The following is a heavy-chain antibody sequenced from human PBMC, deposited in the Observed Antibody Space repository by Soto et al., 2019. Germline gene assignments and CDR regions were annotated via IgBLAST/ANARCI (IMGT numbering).Heavy chain of an antibody. D-gene: IGHD1-26*01. CDR1: RDTFTSYY. Sequence: ASVKVSCKAPRDTFTSYYINWVRQAPGQGLEWMGVINPHGGSTAYAQKFKGRVTLTRDTSASTVYMEVSSLTSEDTAMYYCARSSGGNFGIIIEGTNWFAPWGQGIPVTVS. CDR2: INPHGGST. J-gene: IGHJ5*02. V-gene: IGHV1-46*01. CDR3: ARSSGGNFGIIIEGTNWFAP.